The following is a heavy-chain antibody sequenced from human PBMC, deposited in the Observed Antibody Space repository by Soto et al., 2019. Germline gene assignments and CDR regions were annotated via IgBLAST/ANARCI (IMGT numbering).Heavy chain of an antibody. CDR2: IYYSGST. CDR1: GGYISSSSDY. D-gene: IGHD2-21*02. CDR3: ARDLWGYCGADCYPLDV. V-gene: IGHV4-39*07. J-gene: IGHJ6*02. Sequence: SELMSLSRTVSGGYISSSSDYCGLIRQPPGKGLEWIGSIYYSGSTYYNPSLKSRVTISVDTSKNQFSLKLNSVTAADTAVYYCARDLWGYCGADCYPLDVWGQGTTVTVSS.